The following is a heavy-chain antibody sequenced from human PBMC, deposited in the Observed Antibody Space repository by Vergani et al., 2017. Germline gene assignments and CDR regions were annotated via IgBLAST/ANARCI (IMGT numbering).Heavy chain of an antibody. CDR2: IIPIFGTA. V-gene: IGHV1-69*01. D-gene: IGHD3-10*01. CDR1: GGTFSSYA. CDR3: AMPWANYYGSGSYLRQEEGY. Sequence: QVQLVQSGAEVKKPGSSVKVSCKASGGTFSSYAISWVRQAPGQGLEWMGGIIPIFGTANYAQKFQGRVTITADESTSTAYMELRSLRSEDTAVYYCAMPWANYYGSGSYLRQEEGYWGQGTLVTVSS. J-gene: IGHJ4*02.